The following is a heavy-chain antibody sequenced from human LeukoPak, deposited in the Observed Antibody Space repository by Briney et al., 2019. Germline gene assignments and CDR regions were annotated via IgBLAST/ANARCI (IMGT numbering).Heavy chain of an antibody. D-gene: IGHD2-2*01. Sequence: SETLSLTCTVSGGSINSYYWSWFRQPPGKGLEWIGYIYYSGSTNYNPSLKSRVTISVDTSKNQFSLKLSSVTAADTAVYYCARVGVVVVPAAIIPNWFDPWGQGTLVTVSS. CDR3: ARVGVVVVPAAIIPNWFDP. J-gene: IGHJ5*02. CDR1: GGSINSYY. CDR2: IYYSGST. V-gene: IGHV4-59*12.